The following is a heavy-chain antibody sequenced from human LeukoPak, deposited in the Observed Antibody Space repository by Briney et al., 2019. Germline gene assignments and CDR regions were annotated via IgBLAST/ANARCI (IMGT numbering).Heavy chain of an antibody. J-gene: IGHJ4*02. V-gene: IGHV4-34*01. D-gene: IGHD1-26*01. CDR3: ARGGRGSYQDY. Sequence: PSETLSLTCAVYGGSFSGYYWSWIRQPPGKGLEWIGEINHSGSTNYNPSLTSRVTISVDTSKNQFSLKLSSVTAADTAVYYCARGGRGSYQDYWGQGTLVTVSS. CDR2: INHSGST. CDR1: GGSFSGYY.